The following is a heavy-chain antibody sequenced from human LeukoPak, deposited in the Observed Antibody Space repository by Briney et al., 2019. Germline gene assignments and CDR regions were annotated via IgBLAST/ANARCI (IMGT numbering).Heavy chain of an antibody. CDR1: LGSISGYY. CDR2: IYTSGST. J-gene: IGHJ3*02. Sequence: SETLSLSCTVSLGSISGYYWSWVRQPPGNELKGCRYIYTSGSTNYNPSLKSRVTISVDTSKNQFSLKLSSVTAADTAVYYCARLYIEYDTYAFDIWGQGTMVTVSS. CDR3: ARLYIEYDTYAFDI. D-gene: IGHD3-22*01. V-gene: IGHV4-4*09.